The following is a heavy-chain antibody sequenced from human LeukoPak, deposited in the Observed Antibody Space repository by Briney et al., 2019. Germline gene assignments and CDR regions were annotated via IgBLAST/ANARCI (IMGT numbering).Heavy chain of an antibody. D-gene: IGHD2-2*01. J-gene: IGHJ5*02. CDR3: ARAPRYCSSTSCPTATWFDP. CDR1: GYTFTSDD. V-gene: IGHV1-8*03. Sequence: ASVKVSCKASGYTFTSDDINWVRHATGQGLEWMGWMNPNSGNTAYAQKFQGRVTITRNTSISTAYMELSSLRSEDTAVYYCARAPRYCSSTSCPTATWFDPWGQGTLVTVSS. CDR2: MNPNSGNT.